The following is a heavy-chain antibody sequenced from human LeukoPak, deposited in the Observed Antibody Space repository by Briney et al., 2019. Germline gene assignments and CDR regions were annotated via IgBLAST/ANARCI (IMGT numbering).Heavy chain of an antibody. Sequence: PSETLSLTCTVSGASISANYWSWIRQPAGKGLEWLGRISTTGTSNYNPSLQSRVTMSVNTAKSQFSLKLTSVTAADTAVYYCARLFFPGRLDYYYYGMDAWGQGTTVTVSS. J-gene: IGHJ6*02. CDR1: GASISANY. V-gene: IGHV4-4*07. CDR2: ISTTGTS. D-gene: IGHD2-21*01. CDR3: ARLFFPGRLDYYYYGMDA.